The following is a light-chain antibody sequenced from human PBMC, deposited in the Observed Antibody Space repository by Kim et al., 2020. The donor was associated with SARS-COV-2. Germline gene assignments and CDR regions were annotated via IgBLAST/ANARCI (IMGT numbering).Light chain of an antibody. Sequence: ASVGDRVTITCRASQSICSLLAWYQVKPGKAPNLLIYKSSSLESGVPSRFSGSGSGTEFTLTISSLQPDDFATYYCQQYDKYPLTFGGGTRVEIK. CDR3: QQYDKYPLT. CDR2: KSS. CDR1: QSICSL. V-gene: IGKV1-5*03. J-gene: IGKJ4*01.